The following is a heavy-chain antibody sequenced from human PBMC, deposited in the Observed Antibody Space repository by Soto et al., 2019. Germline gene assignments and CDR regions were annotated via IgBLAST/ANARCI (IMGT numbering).Heavy chain of an antibody. J-gene: IGHJ4*02. CDR2: ISYDGSNK. D-gene: IGHD6-19*01. V-gene: IGHV3-30*18. CDR1: GFTFSSYG. Sequence: QVQLVESGGGVVQPGRSLRLSCAASGFTFSSYGMHWVRQAPGKGLEWVAVISYDGSNKYYADSVKGRFTISRDNSKNTLYLQMTSLRAEDTAVYYCAKAQYSSGWYQTQFDYWGQGTLVTVSS. CDR3: AKAQYSSGWYQTQFDY.